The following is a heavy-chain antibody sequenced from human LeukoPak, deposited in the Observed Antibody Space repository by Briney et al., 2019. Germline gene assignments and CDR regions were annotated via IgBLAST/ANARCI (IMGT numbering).Heavy chain of an antibody. V-gene: IGHV1-2*02. J-gene: IGHJ4*02. Sequence: ASVEVSCKASGYTFTGYYMHWVRQAPGQGLEWMGWINPNSGGTNYAQKFQGRVTMTRDTSISTAYMELSRLRSDDTAVYYCARDDSSSPFSFDYWGQGTLVTVSS. CDR1: GYTFTGYY. CDR3: ARDDSSSPFSFDY. D-gene: IGHD6-6*01. CDR2: INPNSGGT.